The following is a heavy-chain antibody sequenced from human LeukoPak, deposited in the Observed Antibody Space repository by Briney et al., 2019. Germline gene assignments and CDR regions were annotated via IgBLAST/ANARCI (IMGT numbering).Heavy chain of an antibody. J-gene: IGHJ4*02. CDR2: ISGSGGST. D-gene: IGHD2-15*01. CDR3: AKTVVVVAATNFDY. Sequence: GGSLRLSCAASGFTFSSYAMSWVRQAPGKGLEWVSAISGSGGSTYYADSVKGRFTISRDNSKNTLYLQMNSLRADDRAVYYCAKTVVVVAATNFDYWGQGTLVTVSS. CDR1: GFTFSSYA. V-gene: IGHV3-23*01.